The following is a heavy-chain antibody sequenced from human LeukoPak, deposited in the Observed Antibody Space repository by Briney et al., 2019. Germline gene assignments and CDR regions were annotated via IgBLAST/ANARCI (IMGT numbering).Heavy chain of an antibody. J-gene: IGHJ4*02. CDR1: GYTLTDYY. V-gene: IGHV1-2*02. Sequence: GASVKVSCKASGYTLTDYYIHWVRQAPGQGLEWMGWINPNSGGTNYAQKFQGRVTMTRDTSISTAYMELSSLTSGDTAVYYCARAHSSLCLYYFDYWGQGTLVTVSS. CDR3: ARAHSSLCLYYFDY. D-gene: IGHD6-6*01. CDR2: INPNSGGT.